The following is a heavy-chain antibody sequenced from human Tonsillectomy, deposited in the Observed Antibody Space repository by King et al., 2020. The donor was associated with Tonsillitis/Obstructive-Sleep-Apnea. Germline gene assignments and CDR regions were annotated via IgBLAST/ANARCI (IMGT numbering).Heavy chain of an antibody. CDR2: IKQDGSEK. Sequence: VQLVESGGGLVQPGGSLRLSCAASGFTFSSYWMSWVRQAPGKGLEWVANIKQDGSEKYYVDSVKGRFNISRDNAKNSLYLQMNSLRAEDTAVYYCARDLDSSSWIDAFDIWGQGTMVTVSS. CDR3: ARDLDSSSWIDAFDI. D-gene: IGHD6-13*01. CDR1: GFTFSSYW. V-gene: IGHV3-7*04. J-gene: IGHJ3*02.